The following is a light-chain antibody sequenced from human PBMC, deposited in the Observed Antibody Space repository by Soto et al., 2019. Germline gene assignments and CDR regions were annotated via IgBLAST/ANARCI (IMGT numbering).Light chain of an antibody. Sequence: ELVLTQSPGTLSLSPGERATLFCRASQSVRSSLAWYQQKPGQAPRLFIYDASTRATGIPARFSGSGSGTEFTLTISSLQSEDFAVYYCQQYNSWPETFGQGTKVDIK. CDR2: DAS. J-gene: IGKJ1*01. CDR3: QQYNSWPET. CDR1: QSVRSS. V-gene: IGKV3-15*01.